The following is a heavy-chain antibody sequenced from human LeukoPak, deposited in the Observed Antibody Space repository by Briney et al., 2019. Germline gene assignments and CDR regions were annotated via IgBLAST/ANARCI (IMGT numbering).Heavy chain of an antibody. CDR1: GYTLTELS. CDR3: ATSVRQSYYYYGMDV. CDR2: FDPEDGET. V-gene: IGHV1-24*01. D-gene: IGHD3-10*01. J-gene: IGHJ6*02. Sequence: ASVKVSCKVSGYTLTELSMHWVRQAPGEGLEWMGGFDPEDGETIYAQKFQGRVTMTEDTSTDTAYMELSSLRSEDTAVYYCATSVRQSYYYYGMDVWGQGTTVTVSS.